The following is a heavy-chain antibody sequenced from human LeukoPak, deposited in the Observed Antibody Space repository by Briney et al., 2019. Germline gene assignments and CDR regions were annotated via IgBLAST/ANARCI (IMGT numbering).Heavy chain of an antibody. J-gene: IGHJ4*02. D-gene: IGHD2-2*01. CDR3: ARLVVPAATDFDY. Sequence: SETLSLTCTVSGGSISSYYWSWIRQPPGKGLEWIGYIYYSGSTNYNPSLKSRVTISVDTSKNQFSLKLSSVTAADTAVYYCARLVVPAATDFDYWGQGTLVTVSS. V-gene: IGHV4-59*12. CDR2: IYYSGST. CDR1: GGSISSYY.